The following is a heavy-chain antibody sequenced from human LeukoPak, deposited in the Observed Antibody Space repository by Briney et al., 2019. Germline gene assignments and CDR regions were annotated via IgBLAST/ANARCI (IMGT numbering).Heavy chain of an antibody. D-gene: IGHD6-19*01. CDR1: GYTFTSYY. CDR2: INPSGGST. CDR3: ARDGIAVAGTGGY. Sequence: ASVKVSCKASGYTFTSYYMHWVRQAPGQGLEGMGIINPSGGSTSYAQKFQGRVTMTRDMSTSTVYMELSSLRSEDTAVYYCARDGIAVAGTGGYWGQGTLVTVSS. J-gene: IGHJ4*02. V-gene: IGHV1-46*01.